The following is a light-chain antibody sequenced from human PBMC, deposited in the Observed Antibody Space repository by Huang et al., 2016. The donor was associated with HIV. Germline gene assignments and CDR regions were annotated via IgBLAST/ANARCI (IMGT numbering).Light chain of an antibody. Sequence: PGERASLSCRASQSVSSPLAWYQQKPGQAPRLLIYDASNRATGIPARFSGSGSGTDFTLTISSLEPEDFAVYYCQQRSNWPPIFTFGPGTKVDIK. J-gene: IGKJ3*01. CDR1: QSVSSP. CDR3: QQRSNWPPIFT. V-gene: IGKV3-11*01. CDR2: DAS.